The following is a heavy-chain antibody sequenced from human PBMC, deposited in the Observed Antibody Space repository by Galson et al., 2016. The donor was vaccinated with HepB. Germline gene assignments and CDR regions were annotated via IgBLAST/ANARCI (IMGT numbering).Heavy chain of an antibody. J-gene: IGHJ6*02. CDR3: ARETRGGTMSKVMDV. V-gene: IGHV1-8*01. D-gene: IGHD2-15*01. Sequence: SVKVSCKASGGPISNYVISWVRQAPGQGLEYMGWINPRSGNTGYAQKFQDRVTMTRNTAITTAYMELSSLTSEDTAVYYCARETRGGTMSKVMDVWGQGTTVTVS. CDR2: INPRSGNT. CDR1: GGPISNYV.